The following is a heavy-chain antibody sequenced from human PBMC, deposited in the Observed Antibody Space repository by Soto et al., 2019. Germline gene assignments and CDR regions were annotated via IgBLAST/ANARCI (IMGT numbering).Heavy chain of an antibody. CDR2: ISSSSTI. CDR1: GFTFSSYS. CDR3: ARSGDTVVVPDWFDP. D-gene: IGHD2-2*01. J-gene: IGHJ5*02. Sequence: EVQLVESGGGLVQPGGSLRLSCAASGFTFSSYSMNWVRQAPGKGLEWVSYISSSSTIYYADSVKGRFTISRDNAKNSLYLQMNSLRDEDTAVYYCARSGDTVVVPDWFDPWGQGTLVTVSS. V-gene: IGHV3-48*02.